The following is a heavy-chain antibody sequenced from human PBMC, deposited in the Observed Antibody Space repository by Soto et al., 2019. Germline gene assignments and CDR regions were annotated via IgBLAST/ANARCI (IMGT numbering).Heavy chain of an antibody. J-gene: IGHJ3*02. CDR1: GFTFDDYG. CDR3: ARGLSSGGYEDAFDI. D-gene: IGHD6-19*01. V-gene: IGHV3-20*01. CDR2: INWNGGST. Sequence: GGSLRLSCAASGFTFDDYGMSWVRQAPGKGLEWVSGINWNGGSTGYADSVKGRFTISRDNAKNSLYLQMNSLRAEDTAWYHCARGLSSGGYEDAFDIWGQGTMVTVSS.